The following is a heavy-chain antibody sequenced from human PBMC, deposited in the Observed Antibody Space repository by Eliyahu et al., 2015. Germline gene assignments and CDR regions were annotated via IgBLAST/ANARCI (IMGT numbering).Heavy chain of an antibody. D-gene: IGHD2-15*01. CDR1: GFTFSSYA. CDR3: AKYCSGGSCYSHAFDI. V-gene: IGHV3-23*01. Sequence: EVQLLESGGGLVQPGGSLRLSCAASGFTFSSYAMSWVRQAPGKGLEWVSAISGSGGSTYYADSVKGRFTISRDNSKNTLYLQMNSLRAEDTAVYYCAKYCSGGSCYSHAFDIWGQGTMVTVSS. J-gene: IGHJ3*02. CDR2: ISGSGGST.